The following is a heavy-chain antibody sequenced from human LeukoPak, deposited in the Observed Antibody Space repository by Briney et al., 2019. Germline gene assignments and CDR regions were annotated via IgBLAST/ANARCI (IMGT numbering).Heavy chain of an antibody. D-gene: IGHD2-2*01. CDR3: ASLDCSSTSCQGGNWYFDL. J-gene: IGHJ2*01. Sequence: SETLSLTCTVSGGSISSYYWSWIRQPPGKGLEWIGYIYYSGSTNYNPSLKSRVTMSVDTSKNQFSLKLSSVTAADTAVYYCASLDCSSTSCQGGNWYFDLWGRGTLVTVSS. V-gene: IGHV4-59*12. CDR1: GGSISSYY. CDR2: IYYSGST.